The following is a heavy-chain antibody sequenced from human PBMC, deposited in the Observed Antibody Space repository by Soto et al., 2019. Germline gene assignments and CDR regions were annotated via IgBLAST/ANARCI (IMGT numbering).Heavy chain of an antibody. CDR3: ASLFDFWSGYYDDERGEGDAFDI. D-gene: IGHD3-3*01. CDR1: GYTFTSYY. J-gene: IGHJ3*02. V-gene: IGHV1-46*01. CDR2: INPSGGST. Sequence: QVQLVQSGAEVKKPGASVKVSCKASGYTFTSYYMHWVRQAPGQGLEWMGIINPSGGSTRYAQKFQGRVTMTRDTSTSTVYMELSSLRSEDTAVYYCASLFDFWSGYYDDERGEGDAFDIWGQGTMVTVSS.